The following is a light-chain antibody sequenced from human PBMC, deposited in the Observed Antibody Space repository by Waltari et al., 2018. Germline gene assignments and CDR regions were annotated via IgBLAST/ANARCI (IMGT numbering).Light chain of an antibody. V-gene: IGKV1-17*01. Sequence: DIQMTQSPSSLSASVGDRVTITCRASQGISRYLAWYQQKPGKAPKLLIYKASTLQSGVPSRFIGSGSETDFTLTISSLQPEDFASYYCLQHNSNPPTFGGGTMVEIK. CDR1: QGISRY. J-gene: IGKJ4*02. CDR2: KAS. CDR3: LQHNSNPPT.